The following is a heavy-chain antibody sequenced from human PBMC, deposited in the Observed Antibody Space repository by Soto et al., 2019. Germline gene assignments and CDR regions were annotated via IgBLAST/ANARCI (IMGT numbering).Heavy chain of an antibody. CDR1: GYPFTGHA. J-gene: IGHJ5*02. Sequence: QVQLVQSGSEVKKPGASVKLSCKSSGYPFTGHALHWVRQAPGQSPEWVGWINGGNGNTKYSHKLQGRVTITRDTSANTAYMELTRVRSEDTAIYYCARDDGYGWFDPWGQGSLVTVSS. CDR2: INGGNGNT. CDR3: ARDDGYGWFDP. D-gene: IGHD3-16*01. V-gene: IGHV1-3*01.